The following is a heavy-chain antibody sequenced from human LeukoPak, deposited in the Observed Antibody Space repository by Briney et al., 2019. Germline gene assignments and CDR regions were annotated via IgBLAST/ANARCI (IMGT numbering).Heavy chain of an antibody. V-gene: IGHV1-2*02. CDR2: INPNSGGT. Sequence: ASVKVSCKASGYTFTGYYIHWVRQAPGQGLEWMGWINPNSGGTNYAQKLQGRVTMTTDTSTSTAYMELRSLRSDDTAVYYCAREGTGRAVAGTGSLGYWGQGTLVTVSS. D-gene: IGHD6-19*01. CDR3: AREGTGRAVAGTGSLGY. CDR1: GYTFTGYY. J-gene: IGHJ4*02.